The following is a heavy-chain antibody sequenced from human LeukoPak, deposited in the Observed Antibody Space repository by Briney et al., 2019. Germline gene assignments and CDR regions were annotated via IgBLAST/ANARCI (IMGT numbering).Heavy chain of an antibody. V-gene: IGHV4-34*01. CDR2: INHSGST. Sequence: PSETPSLTCAVYGGSFSGYYWSWIRQPPGKGLEWIGEINHSGSTNYNPSLKSRVTISVDTSKNQFSLKLSSVTAADTAVYYCARGRIVVVPAAIFYYFDYWGQGTLVTVSS. J-gene: IGHJ4*02. CDR1: GGSFSGYY. CDR3: ARGRIVVVPAAIFYYFDY. D-gene: IGHD2-2*01.